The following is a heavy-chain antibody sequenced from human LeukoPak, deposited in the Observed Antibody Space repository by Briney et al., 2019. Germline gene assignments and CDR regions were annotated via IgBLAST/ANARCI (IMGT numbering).Heavy chain of an antibody. V-gene: IGHV3-48*01. D-gene: IGHD3-16*01. J-gene: IGHJ3*02. CDR2: ITTSRTT. Sequence: GGSLRLSCAASGFTFSTYTMNWVRQAPGKGLEWISYITTSRTTYYADSVKGRFIISRDNAKNSLYLQTNSLRAEDTAVYYCVRDWAYAFDIWGQGTMVTVSS. CDR1: GFTFSTYT. CDR3: VRDWAYAFDI.